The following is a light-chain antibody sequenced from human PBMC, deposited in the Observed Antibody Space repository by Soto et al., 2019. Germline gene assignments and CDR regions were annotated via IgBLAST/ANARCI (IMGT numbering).Light chain of an antibody. CDR1: SSDVGGYNY. Sequence: QSALTQPASVSGSPGQPLTISCTGTSSDVGGYNYVAWYQQHPGKAPKLIIYDVINRPSGVSNRFSGSKSGNTASLTISGLQAEDEADYYCSSYTSSHTYVFGSGTKVTVL. CDR2: DVI. V-gene: IGLV2-14*01. CDR3: SSYTSSHTYV. J-gene: IGLJ1*01.